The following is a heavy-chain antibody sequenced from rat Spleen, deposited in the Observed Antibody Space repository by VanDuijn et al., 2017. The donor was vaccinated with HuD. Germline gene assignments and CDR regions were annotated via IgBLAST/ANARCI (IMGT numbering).Heavy chain of an antibody. CDR3: ARHEDYGGYSKGDFEY. CDR2: ISYEGSST. D-gene: IGHD1-11*01. CDR1: GFTFSDYY. Sequence: EVRLVESGGLLVQPGRSMKVSCAASGFTFSDYYMAWVRQAPKKGLEWVASISYEGSSTYYGDSVKGRFTISRDNAKSTLYLQMSSLRSEDTATYYCARHEDYGGYSKGDFEYWGQGVMVTVSS. J-gene: IGHJ2*01. V-gene: IGHV5-22*01.